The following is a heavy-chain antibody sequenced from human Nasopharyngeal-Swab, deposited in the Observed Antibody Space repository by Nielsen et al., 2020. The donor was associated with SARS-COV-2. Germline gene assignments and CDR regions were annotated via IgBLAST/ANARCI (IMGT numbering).Heavy chain of an antibody. D-gene: IGHD5-18*01. CDR1: GYTFTGHY. Sequence: SVKVSCKASGYTFTGHYMYWVRQPPGQGLEWMGRINPNSGGTNYAQKFQGRVTMTRDTSISTAYMELSRLRSDDTAVYYCAREGYSYGTDAFDIWGQGTMVTVSS. V-gene: IGHV1-2*06. CDR3: AREGYSYGTDAFDI. CDR2: INPNSGGT. J-gene: IGHJ3*02.